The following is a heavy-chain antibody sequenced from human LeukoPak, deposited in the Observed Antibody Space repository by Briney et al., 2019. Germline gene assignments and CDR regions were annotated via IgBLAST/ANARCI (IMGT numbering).Heavy chain of an antibody. D-gene: IGHD5-24*01. J-gene: IGHJ4*02. V-gene: IGHV1-3*01. CDR1: GYTFTNYA. CDR2: TNDGYGNT. CDR3: ARDRGDGYNYEGLDF. Sequence: ASVKVSFKSSGYTFTNYALYWVRQPPGQRREWMGWTNDGYGNTKYPQKFQGRVTLTSDTSANTAYMDKSSLKSEDTAVYYWARDRGDGYNYEGLDFWGQGTLVTVSS.